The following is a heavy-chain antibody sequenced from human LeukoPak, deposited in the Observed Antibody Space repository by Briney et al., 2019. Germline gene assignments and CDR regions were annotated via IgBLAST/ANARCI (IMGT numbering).Heavy chain of an antibody. D-gene: IGHD3-10*02. CDR1: GFTFCTYA. J-gene: IGHJ6*04. V-gene: IGHV3-30*04. CDR2: ISYDGSNK. Sequence: GRSLRLSCAASGFTFCTYAMHWVRQAPGKGLEWVAVISYDGSNKYYADSVKGRFTISRDISKNTIYLQMNSLRAEDTAMYSCSRDMSPAVDVWGKGITVTVSS. CDR3: SRDMSPAVDV.